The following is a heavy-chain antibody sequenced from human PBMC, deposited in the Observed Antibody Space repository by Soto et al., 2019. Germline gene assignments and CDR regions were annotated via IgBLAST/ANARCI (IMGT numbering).Heavy chain of an antibody. CDR2: IYYSGST. D-gene: IGHD5-12*01. Sequence: SETLSLTCTVSGGSISSYYWSWIRQPPGKGLEWIGYIYYSGSTNYNPSLKSRVTISVDTSKNQFSLKLSSVTAADTAVYYCARVSWGQSIVATIRPSYYYYYGMDVWGQGTTVTVSS. V-gene: IGHV4-59*08. CDR3: ARVSWGQSIVATIRPSYYYYYGMDV. CDR1: GGSISSYY. J-gene: IGHJ6*02.